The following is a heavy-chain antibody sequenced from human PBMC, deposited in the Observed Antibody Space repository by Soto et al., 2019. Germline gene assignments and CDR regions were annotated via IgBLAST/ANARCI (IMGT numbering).Heavy chain of an antibody. CDR1: GGTFSSYA. Sequence: ASVKVSCKASGGTFSSYAISWVRQAPGQGLEWMGGIIPIFGTANYAQKFQGRVTITADESTSTAYMELSSLRSEDTAVYYCARDKDTMVRGVIIPLYDAFDIWGQGTMVTVSS. CDR3: ARDKDTMVRGVIIPLYDAFDI. V-gene: IGHV1-69*13. D-gene: IGHD3-10*01. J-gene: IGHJ3*02. CDR2: IIPIFGTA.